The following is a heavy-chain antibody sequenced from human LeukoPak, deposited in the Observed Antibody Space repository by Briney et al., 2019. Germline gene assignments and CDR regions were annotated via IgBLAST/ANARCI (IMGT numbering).Heavy chain of an antibody. J-gene: IGHJ2*01. Sequence: PGGSLRLSCAASGFTFSSYNMNWVRQAPGKGLEWVSYISSSGNTIYYADSVKGRFTISRDKAKNSLYLQMNSLRAEDTAVYYCARGQSRGSWYFDLWGRGTLVTVSS. D-gene: IGHD3-10*01. CDR2: ISSSGNTI. V-gene: IGHV3-48*01. CDR1: GFTFSSYN. CDR3: ARGQSRGSWYFDL.